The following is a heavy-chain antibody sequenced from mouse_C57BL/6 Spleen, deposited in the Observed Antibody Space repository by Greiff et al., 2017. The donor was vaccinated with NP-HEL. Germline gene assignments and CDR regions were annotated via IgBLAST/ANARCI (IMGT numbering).Heavy chain of an antibody. CDR3: ARSLRWLHISSYAMDY. CDR1: GFTFSDYY. V-gene: IGHV5-12*01. J-gene: IGHJ4*01. D-gene: IGHD2-3*01. CDR2: ISNGGGST. Sequence: DVQLVESGGGLVQPGGSLKLSCAASGFTFSDYYMYWVRQTPEKRLEWVAYISNGGGSTYYPDTVKGRFTISRDNAKNTLYLQMSRLKSEDTAMYYCARSLRWLHISSYAMDYWGQGTSVTVSS.